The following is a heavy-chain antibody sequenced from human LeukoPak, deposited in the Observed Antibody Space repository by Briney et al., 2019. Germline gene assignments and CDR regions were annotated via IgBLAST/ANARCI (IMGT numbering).Heavy chain of an antibody. CDR3: AKDMGYSSGWLDY. CDR1: GFTFSSYA. D-gene: IGHD6-19*01. CDR2: ISGSGGST. Sequence: PGGSLRLSCAASGFTFSSYAMSWVRQAPGKGLEWVSAISGSGGSTYYADSVKGRFTISRDNSENTLYLQMNSLRAEDTAVYYCAKDMGYSSGWLDYRGQGTLVTVSS. V-gene: IGHV3-23*01. J-gene: IGHJ4*02.